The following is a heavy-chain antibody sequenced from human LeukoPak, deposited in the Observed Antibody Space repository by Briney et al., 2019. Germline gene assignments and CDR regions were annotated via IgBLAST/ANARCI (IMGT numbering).Heavy chain of an antibody. D-gene: IGHD2-21*02. CDR2: INHSGST. J-gene: IGHJ4*02. V-gene: IGHV4-34*01. CDR1: GGSFSGYY. Sequence: SETLSLTCAVYGGSFSGYYWSWIRQPPGKGLERIGEINHSGSTNYNPSLKSRVTISVDTSKNQFSLKLSSVTAADTAVYYCARTGWGLRPWKIYTYYFDYWGQGTLVTVSS. CDR3: ARTGWGLRPWKIYTYYFDY.